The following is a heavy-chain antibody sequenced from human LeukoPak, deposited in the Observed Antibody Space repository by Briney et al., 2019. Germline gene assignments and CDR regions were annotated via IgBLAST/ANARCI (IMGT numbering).Heavy chain of an antibody. D-gene: IGHD5-24*01. J-gene: IGHJ4*02. CDR2: IKQDGSEK. CDR1: GFTFSSYW. CDR3: ARDKWLQRGVLDY. Sequence: PGGSLRLSCAASGFTFSSYWMSWVRQAPGKGLEWVANIKQDGSEKYYVDSVKGRFTISRDNAKNSLYLQMNSLRAEDTAVYYCARDKWLQRGVLDYWGQGTLVTVSS. V-gene: IGHV3-7*01.